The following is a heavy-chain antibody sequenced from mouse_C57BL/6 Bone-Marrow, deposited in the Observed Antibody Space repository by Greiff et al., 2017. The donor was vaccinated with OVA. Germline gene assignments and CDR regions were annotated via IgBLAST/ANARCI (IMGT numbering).Heavy chain of an antibody. V-gene: IGHV1-50*01. Sequence: QVQLKQPGAELVKPGASVKLSCKASGYTFTSYWMQWVKQRPGQGLEWIGAIDPSDSYTNYNQKFKGKATLTVDTSSSTAYMQLSSLTSEDSAVYYCARDYYYGSNWYFDVWGTGTTVTVSS. CDR3: ARDYYYGSNWYFDV. D-gene: IGHD1-1*01. CDR1: GYTFTSYW. J-gene: IGHJ1*03. CDR2: IDPSDSYT.